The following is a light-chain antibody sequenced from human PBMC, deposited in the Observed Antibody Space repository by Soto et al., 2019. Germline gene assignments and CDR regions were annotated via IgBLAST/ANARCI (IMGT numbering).Light chain of an antibody. Sequence: QTVVTQEPSFSVSPGGTVTFTCGLTSGSVSTDYYPSWYQQTPVQAPRTLIYSTTTRSPGVPDRFSGSILGNKAALTITGAQADDESDYFCVLYMGSGISVFGGGTKLTVL. CDR2: STT. V-gene: IGLV8-61*01. CDR3: VLYMGSGISV. CDR1: SGSVSTDYY. J-gene: IGLJ3*02.